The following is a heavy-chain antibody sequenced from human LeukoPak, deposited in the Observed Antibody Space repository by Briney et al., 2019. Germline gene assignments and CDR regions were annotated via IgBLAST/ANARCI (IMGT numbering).Heavy chain of an antibody. CDR2: IYYSGST. J-gene: IGHJ4*02. CDR1: GGSISSYY. D-gene: IGHD3-22*01. Sequence: SETLSLTCTVSGGSISSYYWSWIRQPPGKGLEWIGYIYYSGSTNYNPSLKSRVTISVDTSKNQFSLKLSSVTAADTAVYCCARGSGDYDSSGYYYMYELDYWGQGTLVTVSS. V-gene: IGHV4-59*01. CDR3: ARGSGDYDSSGYYYMYELDY.